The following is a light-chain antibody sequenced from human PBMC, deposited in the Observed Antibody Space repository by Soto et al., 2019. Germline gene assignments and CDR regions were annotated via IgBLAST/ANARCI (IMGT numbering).Light chain of an antibody. CDR1: GSNIGGNT. CDR3: AAWDDSLKGPV. Sequence: QSVLTQPPSASGTPGQRVTISCSGSGSNIGGNTVNWYQQLPGAAPKLLIYSTNQRPSGVPDRFSGSKSGTAASLAISGLQSEEEAYYYCAAWDDSLKGPVFGGGTKLTVL. J-gene: IGLJ2*01. CDR2: STN. V-gene: IGLV1-44*01.